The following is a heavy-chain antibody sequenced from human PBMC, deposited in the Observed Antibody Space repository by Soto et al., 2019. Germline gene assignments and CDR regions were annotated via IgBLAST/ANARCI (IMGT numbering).Heavy chain of an antibody. CDR3: ARMGEIVATIGALEY. CDR2: IYGSGRT. J-gene: IGHJ4*02. D-gene: IGHD5-12*01. V-gene: IGHV3-53*01. CDR1: GFTVSGHS. Sequence: GSLRLSCAASGFTVSGHSMTWVRQSPGQGLEWVSIIYGSGRTYYTDSLKGRFTISRDTSKNTLYLQMNSLRAEDTAIYYCARMGEIVATIGALEYWGQGTLVTVSS.